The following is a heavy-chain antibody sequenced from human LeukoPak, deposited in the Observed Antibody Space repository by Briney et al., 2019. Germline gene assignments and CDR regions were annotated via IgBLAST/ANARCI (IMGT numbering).Heavy chain of an antibody. CDR2: ISAGGDKT. CDR3: AKASDLYCSSTSCYTHYYFDY. CDR1: GFTFSSYA. J-gene: IGHJ4*02. Sequence: PGGSLRLSCAASGFTFSSYAMSWVRQAPGKGLEWVSGISAGGDKTYYRDSVKGRITISRDNSKNTLYLQMNSLRAEDTAVYYCAKASDLYCSSTSCYTHYYFDYWGQGTLVTVSS. D-gene: IGHD2-2*02. V-gene: IGHV3-23*01.